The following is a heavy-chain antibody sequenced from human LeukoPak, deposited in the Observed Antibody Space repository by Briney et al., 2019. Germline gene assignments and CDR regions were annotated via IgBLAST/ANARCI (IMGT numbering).Heavy chain of an antibody. CDR1: GYTFTSYD. CDR3: ARGLVVVVAARLDYYYYGMDV. J-gene: IGHJ6*02. CDR2: MNPNSGNT. Sequence: ASVKVSCKASGYTFTSYDINWVRRATGQGLEWMGWMNPNSGNTGYAQKFQGRVTMTRNTSISTAYMELSSLRSEDTAVYYCARGLVVVVAARLDYYYYGMDVWGQGTTVTVSS. D-gene: IGHD2-15*01. V-gene: IGHV1-8*01.